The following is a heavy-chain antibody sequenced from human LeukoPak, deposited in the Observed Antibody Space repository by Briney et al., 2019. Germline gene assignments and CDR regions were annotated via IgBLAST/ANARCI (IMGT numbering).Heavy chain of an antibody. J-gene: IGHJ4*02. D-gene: IGHD6-19*01. CDR2: FYYSGST. V-gene: IGHV4-61*01. CDR1: GGFVSSGSYY. Sequence: PSETLSLTCTVSGGFVSSGSYYWSWIRQPPGKGLEWIGYFYYSGSTNYNPSLKSRVTISVDTSKNQFSLKLSSVTAADTAVYYCARESKDSSGWFAAFDYWGQGTLVTVSS. CDR3: ARESKDSSGWFAAFDY.